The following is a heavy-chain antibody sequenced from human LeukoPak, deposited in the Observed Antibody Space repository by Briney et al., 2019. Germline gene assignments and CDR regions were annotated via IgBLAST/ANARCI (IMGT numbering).Heavy chain of an antibody. Sequence: ASVKVSCKASGYTFTNYGISWVRQAPGQGLEWMGWVSTYHSNTEYSEKVQGRVTMTTDTSTSTAYMELRSLRSDDTAVYYCAREADRRGYYYDSSGYYLDYWGQGTLVTVSS. J-gene: IGHJ4*02. CDR2: VSTYHSNT. D-gene: IGHD3-22*01. V-gene: IGHV1-18*01. CDR3: AREADRRGYYYDSSGYYLDY. CDR1: GYTFTNYG.